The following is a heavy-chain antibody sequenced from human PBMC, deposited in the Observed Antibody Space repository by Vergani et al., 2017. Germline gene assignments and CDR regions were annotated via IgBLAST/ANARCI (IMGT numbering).Heavy chain of an antibody. J-gene: IGHJ5*02. V-gene: IGHV4-34*01. Sequence: QVQLQESGPGLVKPSETLSLTCAVYGGSFSGYYWSWIRQPPGKGLEWIGEINHSGSTNYNPSLKSRVTISVDTSKNQFSLKLSSVTAADTAVYYCASRHLIVVVPAARGGWFDPWGQGTLVTVSS. CDR3: ASRHLIVVVPAARGGWFDP. CDR2: INHSGST. CDR1: GGSFSGYY. D-gene: IGHD2-2*01.